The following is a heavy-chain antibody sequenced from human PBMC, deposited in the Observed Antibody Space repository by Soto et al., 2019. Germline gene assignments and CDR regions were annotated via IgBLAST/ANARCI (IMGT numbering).Heavy chain of an antibody. D-gene: IGHD5-18*01. CDR1: GFTFSSYA. CDR3: AKASGYSYGSEYYFDY. V-gene: IGHV3-23*01. J-gene: IGHJ4*02. CDR2: ISGSGGST. Sequence: GGSLRLSCAASGFTFSSYAMSRVRQAPGKGLEWDSAISGSGGSTYYADSVKGRFTISRDNSKNTLYLQMNSLRAEDTAVYYCAKASGYSYGSEYYFDYWGQGTLVTVSS.